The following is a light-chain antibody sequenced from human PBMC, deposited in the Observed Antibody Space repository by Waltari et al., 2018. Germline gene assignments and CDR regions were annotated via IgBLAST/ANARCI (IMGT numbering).Light chain of an antibody. V-gene: IGKV3-11*01. CDR3: QQRRNWPLT. J-gene: IGKJ4*01. CDR1: HSVNWY. Sequence: ETVLTQSPATLSLSPGERATLSVRASHSVNWYLAWYQQRPGQAPRLLIYDASTRATGIPARFSGSGSETDFTLTISSLQPEDSAVYYCQQRRNWPLTFGGGTKVEIK. CDR2: DAS.